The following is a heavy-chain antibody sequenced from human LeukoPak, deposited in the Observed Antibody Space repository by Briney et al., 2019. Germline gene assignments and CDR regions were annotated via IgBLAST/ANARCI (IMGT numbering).Heavy chain of an antibody. J-gene: IGHJ4*02. CDR1: GVSISSGDYY. CDR3: ARESRPTFYYDSSGYYPDY. D-gene: IGHD3-22*01. CDR2: IYYSGST. V-gene: IGHV4-30-4*01. Sequence: PSETLSLTCTVSGVSISSGDYYWSWIRQPPGKGLEWIGYIYYSGSTFYNPSLKSRVIISVDTSKNQFSLKLSSVTAADSAVYYCARESRPTFYYDSSGYYPDYWGQGTLVTVSS.